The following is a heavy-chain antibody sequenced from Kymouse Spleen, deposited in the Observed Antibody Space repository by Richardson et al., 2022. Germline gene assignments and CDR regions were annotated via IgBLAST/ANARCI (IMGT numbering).Heavy chain of an antibody. V-gene: IGHV1-2*04. CDR2: INPNSGGT. D-gene: IGHD1-14*01. Sequence: QVQLVQSGAEVKKPGASVKVSCKASGYTFTGYYMHWVRQAPGQGLEWMGWINPNSGGTNYAQKFQGWVTMTRDTSISTAYMELSRLRSDDTAVYYCARGPLTDYYYYGMDVWGQGTTVTVSS. J-gene: IGHJ6*02. CDR1: GYTFTGYY. CDR3: ARGPLTDYYYYGMDV.